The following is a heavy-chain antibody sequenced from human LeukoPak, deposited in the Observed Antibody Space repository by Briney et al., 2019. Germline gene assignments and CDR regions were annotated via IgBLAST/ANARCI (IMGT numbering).Heavy chain of an antibody. J-gene: IGHJ5*02. CDR3: ARPLMYYYGSETYFWFDP. Sequence: PGGSLRLSCAASGFTSATYWMSWVRQAPGKGLEWVANIKQDGSEQYYVDSVKGRFTISRDNAKNSLSLQMNSLRAEDTAVYYCARPLMYYYGSETYFWFDPWGQGTLVTVSS. CDR1: GFTSATYW. CDR2: IKQDGSEQ. D-gene: IGHD3-10*01. V-gene: IGHV3-7*01.